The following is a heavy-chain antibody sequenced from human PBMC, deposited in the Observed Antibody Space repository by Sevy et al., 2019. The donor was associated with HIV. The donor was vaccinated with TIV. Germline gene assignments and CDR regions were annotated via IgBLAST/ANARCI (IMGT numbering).Heavy chain of an antibody. CDR1: RFTFKTYW. CDR3: ARDSPGYGGYSY. Sequence: GGSLRLSCAASRFTFKTYWMSWVRQAPGKGLKWVGNIKDDGSAKYYADSVRGRFTISRDNAKNSLYLQMSSLRVEDTAVYYCARDSPGYGGYSYWGQGTLVTVSS. V-gene: IGHV3-7*01. CDR2: IKDDGSAK. J-gene: IGHJ4*01. D-gene: IGHD1-26*01.